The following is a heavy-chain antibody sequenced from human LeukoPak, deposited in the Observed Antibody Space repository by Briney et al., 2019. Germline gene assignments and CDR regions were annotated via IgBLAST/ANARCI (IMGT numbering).Heavy chain of an antibody. CDR1: GGSISSYY. J-gene: IGHJ4*02. D-gene: IGHD3-10*01. CDR2: IYYSGST. V-gene: IGHV4-59*12. Sequence: SETLSLTCTVSGGSISSYYWSWIRQPPGKGLEWIGYIYYSGSTNYNPSLKSRVTISVDTSKNQFSLKLNSVTAADTAVYYCARRRTYYYGSGSYTPGSYFDYWGQGTLVTVSS. CDR3: ARRRTYYYGSGSYTPGSYFDY.